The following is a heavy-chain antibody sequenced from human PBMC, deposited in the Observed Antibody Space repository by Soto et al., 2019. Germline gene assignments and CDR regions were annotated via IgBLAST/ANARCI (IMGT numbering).Heavy chain of an antibody. CDR3: ASYSSSWYDYYYYGMDV. V-gene: IGHV4-4*07. CDR2: IYTSGST. D-gene: IGHD6-13*01. CDR1: GGSISSYY. J-gene: IGHJ6*02. Sequence: SETLSLTCTVSGGSISSYYWSWIRQPAGKGLEWIGRIYTSGSTNHNPSLKSRVTMSVDTSKNQFSLKLSSVTAADTAVYYCASYSSSWYDYYYYGMDVWGQGTTVTVSS.